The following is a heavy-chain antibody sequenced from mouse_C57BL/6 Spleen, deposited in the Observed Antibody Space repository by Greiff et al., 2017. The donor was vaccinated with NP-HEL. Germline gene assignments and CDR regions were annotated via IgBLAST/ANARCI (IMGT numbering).Heavy chain of an antibody. D-gene: IGHD2-4*01. Sequence: QVQLQQSGAELVRPGSSVKLSCKASGYTFTSYWMHWVKQRPIQGLEWIGNIDPSDSETHYNQKFKDKATLTVDKSSSTAYMQLSSLTSEDSAVYYCARGGITTRTYYAMDYWGQGTSVTVSS. CDR2: IDPSDSET. CDR3: ARGGITTRTYYAMDY. V-gene: IGHV1-52*01. CDR1: GYTFTSYW. J-gene: IGHJ4*01.